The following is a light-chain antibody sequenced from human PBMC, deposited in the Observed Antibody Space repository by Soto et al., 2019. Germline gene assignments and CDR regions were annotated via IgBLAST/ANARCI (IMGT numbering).Light chain of an antibody. CDR2: DAS. CDR1: QSISSW. CDR3: QQYYHLWT. J-gene: IGKJ1*01. Sequence: DIQMTQSPSTLSTSVGDRGTITFRASQSISSWLAWYQQKPGKAPKLLIYDASSLESGVPSRFSGSGSGTEFTLTSSSLQFDDSAVYYCQQYYHLWTFGQGTNVDIK. V-gene: IGKV1-5*01.